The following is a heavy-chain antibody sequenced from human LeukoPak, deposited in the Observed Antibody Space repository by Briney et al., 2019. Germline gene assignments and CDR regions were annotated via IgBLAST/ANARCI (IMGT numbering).Heavy chain of an antibody. V-gene: IGHV3-23*01. CDR2: VSGSGGIT. Sequence: PGGSLRLSCAASGFTFNSYAMTWVRQAPGKGLEWVSHVSGSGGITYYADSVKGRFTISRDNSKNTLYLQMNSLRAEDTAVYYCAKTTVGNSSGRYPGWPVDYWGQGTLVTVSS. J-gene: IGHJ4*02. CDR3: AKTTVGNSSGRYPGWPVDY. D-gene: IGHD6-19*01. CDR1: GFTFNSYA.